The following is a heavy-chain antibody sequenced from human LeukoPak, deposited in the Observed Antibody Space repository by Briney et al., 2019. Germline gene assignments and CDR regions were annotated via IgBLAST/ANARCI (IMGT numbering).Heavy chain of an antibody. CDR2: IIPIFGTA. CDR3: ARANRQWLGRNNWFDP. Sequence: GASVKVSCKASGYTFTSYGISWVRQAPGQGLEWMGGIIPIFGTANYAQKFQGRVTITADKSTSTAYMELSSLRSEDTAVYYCARANRQWLGRNNWFDPWGQGTLVTVSS. J-gene: IGHJ5*02. V-gene: IGHV1-69*06. D-gene: IGHD6-19*01. CDR1: GYTFTSYG.